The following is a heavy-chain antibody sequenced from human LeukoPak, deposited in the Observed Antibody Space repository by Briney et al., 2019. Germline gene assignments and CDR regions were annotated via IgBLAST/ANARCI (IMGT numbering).Heavy chain of an antibody. CDR3: ARPTGVGLWFGELRDGEYNWFDP. J-gene: IGHJ5*02. D-gene: IGHD3-10*01. CDR2: IYYSGST. CDR1: GGSISSYY. Sequence: PSETLSLTCTVSGGSISSYYWGWIRQPPGKGLEWIGSIYYSGSTYYNPSLKSRVTISVDTSKNQFSLKLSSVTAADTAVYYCARPTGVGLWFGELRDGEYNWFDPWGQGTLVTVSS. V-gene: IGHV4-39*01.